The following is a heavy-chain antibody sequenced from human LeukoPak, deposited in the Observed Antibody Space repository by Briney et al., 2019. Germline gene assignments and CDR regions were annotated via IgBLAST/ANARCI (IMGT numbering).Heavy chain of an antibody. D-gene: IGHD3-10*01. CDR3: AKDQFWFGESNAFDY. Sequence: GGTLRLSCAASGFTFSSYGMHWVRQAPGKGLEWVAFIRYDGSNEYYADSVKGRFTISRDNSKNTLYLQMNSLRAEDTAVYYCAKDQFWFGESNAFDYWGQGTLVTVSS. J-gene: IGHJ4*02. CDR2: IRYDGSNE. CDR1: GFTFSSYG. V-gene: IGHV3-30*02.